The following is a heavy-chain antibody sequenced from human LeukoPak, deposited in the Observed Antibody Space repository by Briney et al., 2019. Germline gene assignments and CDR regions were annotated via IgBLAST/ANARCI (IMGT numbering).Heavy chain of an antibody. J-gene: IGHJ4*02. D-gene: IGHD1-26*01. CDR2: ISAYNGNT. CDR1: GYRFTSYG. CDR3: ARELRSYGLDY. Sequence: ASVKVSCKASGYRFTSYGITWVRQAPGQGLEWMGWISAYNGNTNYAQKLQGRVTMTTDTSTSTAYMELRSLRSDDTAVYYCARELRSYGLDYWDQGTLVTVSS. V-gene: IGHV1-18*01.